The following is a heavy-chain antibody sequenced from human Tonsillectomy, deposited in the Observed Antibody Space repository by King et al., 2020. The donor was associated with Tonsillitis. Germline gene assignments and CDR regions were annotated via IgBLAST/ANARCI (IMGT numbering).Heavy chain of an antibody. V-gene: IGHV3-23*01. D-gene: IGHD2-15*01. CDR2: ISGSGGRT. CDR1: GFTFSTYS. Sequence: VQLQESGGGLVQPGGSLRLSCAASGFTFSTYSMSWVRQAPGKGLEWVSAISGSGGRTNYAYSGKGRFTISRDTSKNTLYLQMNSLRAEDTALYYCAKDLCSGGSCYFDYWGQGTLVTVSS. J-gene: IGHJ4*02. CDR3: AKDLCSGGSCYFDY.